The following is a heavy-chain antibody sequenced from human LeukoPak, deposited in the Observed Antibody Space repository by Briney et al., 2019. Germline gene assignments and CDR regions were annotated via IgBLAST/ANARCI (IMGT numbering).Heavy chain of an antibody. V-gene: IGHV1-8*01. CDR2: MNPNSGNT. CDR1: GYTFTSYD. Sequence: RASVKVSCKASGYTFTSYDINWVRQATGQGLEWMGWMNPNSGNTGSAQKFQGRVTMTRNTSIGTAYMELSSLRSEDTAVYYCARGKGYAYYDGNTIKYRLEYFEDWGQGTLVTVSS. CDR3: ARGKGYAYYDGNTIKYRLEYFED. J-gene: IGHJ1*01. D-gene: IGHD3-16*01.